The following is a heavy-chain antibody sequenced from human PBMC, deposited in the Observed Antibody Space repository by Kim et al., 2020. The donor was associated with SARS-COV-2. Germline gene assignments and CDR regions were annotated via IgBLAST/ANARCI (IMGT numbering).Heavy chain of an antibody. CDR2: IYPGDSDT. CDR3: ARQQSPYYYDSSGYYRVYYYYGMDV. D-gene: IGHD3-22*01. V-gene: IGHV5-51*01. CDR1: GYSFTSYW. J-gene: IGHJ6*02. Sequence: GESLKISCKGSGYSFTSYWIGWVRQMPGKGLEWMGIIYPGDSDTRYSPSFQGQVTISADKSISTAYLQWSSLKASDTAMYYCARQQSPYYYDSSGYYRVYYYYGMDVWGQVTTVTVSS.